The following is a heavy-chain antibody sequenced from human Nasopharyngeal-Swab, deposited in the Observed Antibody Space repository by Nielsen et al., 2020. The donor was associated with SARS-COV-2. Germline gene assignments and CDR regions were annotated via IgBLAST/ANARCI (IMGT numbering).Heavy chain of an antibody. CDR1: GFTFSSYA. V-gene: IGHV3-23*01. J-gene: IGHJ3*02. CDR2: ISGSGGST. CDR3: AKDSVPGGAFDI. Sequence: GESLKISCAASGFTFSSYAMSWVRQAPGKGLEWVSAISGSGGSTYYADPVKGRFTISRDNSKNTLYLQMNSLRAEDTAVYYCAKDSVPGGAFDIWGQGTMVTVSS. D-gene: IGHD3-10*01.